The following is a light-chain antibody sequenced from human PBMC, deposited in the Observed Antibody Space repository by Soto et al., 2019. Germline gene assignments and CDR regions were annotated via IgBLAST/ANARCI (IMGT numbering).Light chain of an antibody. J-gene: IGKJ1*01. CDR1: QSISSW. V-gene: IGKV1-5*01. CDR3: QQYNSAWT. CDR2: DAS. Sequence: DIQMTQSPSTLSASVGDRVTITCRASQSISSWLAWYQQKPGKAPKLLIYDASSLESGVTSRFNGSGSGTEFTLTISSLQPDDFETYYCQQYNSAWTFGQGTKVEIK.